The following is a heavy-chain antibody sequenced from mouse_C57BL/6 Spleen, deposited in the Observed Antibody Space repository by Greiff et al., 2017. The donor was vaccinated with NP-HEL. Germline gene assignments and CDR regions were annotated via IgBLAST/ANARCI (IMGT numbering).Heavy chain of an antibody. CDR2: ISSGGSYT. J-gene: IGHJ2*01. V-gene: IGHV5-6*01. CDR1: GFTFSSYG. Sequence: DVQLVESGGDLVKPGGSLKLSCAASGFTFSSYGMSWVRQTPDKRLEWVATISSGGSYTYYPDSVKGRFTISRDNAKNTLYLQMSSLKSEDTAMYYCARHGGTPYFDYWGQGTTLTVSS. D-gene: IGHD3-3*01. CDR3: ARHGGTPYFDY.